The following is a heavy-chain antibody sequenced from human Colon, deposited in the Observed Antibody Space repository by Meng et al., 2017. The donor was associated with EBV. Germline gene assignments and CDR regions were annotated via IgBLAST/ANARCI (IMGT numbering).Heavy chain of an antibody. Sequence: QGELQGSGPGLVKLSETSSLTCAVSGGSISSVYWWTWVRQSPGKGLEWIGEIYHSGSTNYNPSLKSRVTISVDKSKNQFSLKLTSVTAADTAVYYCARGGYYSFDYWGQRTLVTVSS. CDR2: IYHSGST. CDR3: ARGGYYSFDY. CDR1: GGSISSVYW. J-gene: IGHJ4*02. V-gene: IGHV4-4*02. D-gene: IGHD5-18*01.